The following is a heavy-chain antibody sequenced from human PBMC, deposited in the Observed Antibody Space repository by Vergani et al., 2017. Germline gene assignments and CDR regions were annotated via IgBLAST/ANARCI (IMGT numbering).Heavy chain of an antibody. V-gene: IGHV3-72*01. D-gene: IGHD3-3*01. CDR1: GFIFSDHY. J-gene: IGHJ4*02. CDR3: AKVSYDFWSGYSQEFDY. Sequence: EVQVVESGGGLVQPGGSLRLSCAASGFIFSDHYMDWVRQAPGKGLEWVGRIRNKANDYTTQYAASVKGRFTISRDDSKSYLYLQMNSLRAEDTAVYYCAKVSYDFWSGYSQEFDYWGQGTLVTVSS. CDR2: IRNKANDYTT.